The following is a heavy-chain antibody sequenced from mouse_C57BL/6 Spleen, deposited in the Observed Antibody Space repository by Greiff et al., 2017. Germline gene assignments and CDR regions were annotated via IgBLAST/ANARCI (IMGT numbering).Heavy chain of an antibody. V-gene: IGHV1-55*01. CDR2: IYPGSGST. J-gene: IGHJ4*01. CDR1: GYTFTSYW. CDR3: ARSTKDYAMDY. D-gene: IGHD1-1*01. Sequence: VQLQQSGAELVKPGASVKMSCKASGYTFTSYWITWVKQRPGQGLEWIGDIYPGSGSTNYNEKFKSKATLTVDTSSSTAYMQLSSLTSEDSAVYYCARSTKDYAMDYWGQGTSVTVSS.